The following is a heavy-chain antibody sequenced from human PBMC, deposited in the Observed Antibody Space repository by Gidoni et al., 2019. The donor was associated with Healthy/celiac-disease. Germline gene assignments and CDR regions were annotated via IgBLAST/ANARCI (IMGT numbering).Heavy chain of an antibody. Sequence: QVQLVESGGGVVQPGRSLRLSCAASGFTFSSYGMHWVRQAPGKGLEWVAVISYDGSNKYYADSVKGRFTISRDNSKNTLYLQMNSLRAEDTAVYYCVPVVVVAANYYFDYWGQGTLVTVSS. CDR3: VPVVVVAANYYFDY. J-gene: IGHJ4*02. D-gene: IGHD2-15*01. CDR2: ISYDGSNK. V-gene: IGHV3-30*03. CDR1: GFTFSSYG.